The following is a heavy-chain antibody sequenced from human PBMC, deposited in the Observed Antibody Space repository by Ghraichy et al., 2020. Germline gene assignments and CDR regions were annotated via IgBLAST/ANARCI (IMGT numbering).Heavy chain of an antibody. Sequence: GGSLRLSCAASGFTFSSYSMNLVRQAPGKGLEWVSSISSSSSYMYYADSVKGRFTISRDNAKNSLYLQMNSLRAEDTAVYYCARRAGIVGVTADDYWGQGTLVTVSS. CDR2: ISSSSSYM. CDR3: ARRAGIVGVTADDY. D-gene: IGHD1-26*01. V-gene: IGHV3-21*01. J-gene: IGHJ4*02. CDR1: GFTFSSYS.